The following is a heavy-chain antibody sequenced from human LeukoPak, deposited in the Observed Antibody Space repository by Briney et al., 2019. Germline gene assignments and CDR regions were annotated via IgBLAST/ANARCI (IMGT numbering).Heavy chain of an antibody. Sequence: GSLRLSCAVSGFTFSSYWMTWVRQAPGKGLEWVAHIKQDGSEKEYVDSVKGRFTISRDNAKSSLYLQLNSLRDEDPAVYYCARVGGYNYAQEGYYYFGMDVWGQGTTVTVSS. CDR3: ARVGGYNYAQEGYYYFGMDV. CDR1: GFTFSSYW. J-gene: IGHJ6*02. CDR2: IKQDGSEK. D-gene: IGHD5-18*01. V-gene: IGHV3-7*01.